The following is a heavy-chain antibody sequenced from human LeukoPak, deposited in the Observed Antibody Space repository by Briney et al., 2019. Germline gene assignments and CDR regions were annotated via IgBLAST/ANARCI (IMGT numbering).Heavy chain of an antibody. CDR2: ISGSGGST. V-gene: IGHV3-23*01. J-gene: IGHJ4*02. Sequence: RAGGSLRLSCAASGFTFSSYAMSWVRQAPGKGLEWVSAISGSGGSTYYADSVKGRFTISRDNSKNTLYLQMNSLRAEDTAVYYCARDRFDFWSGYYKAHYFDYWGQGTLVTVSS. D-gene: IGHD3-3*01. CDR3: ARDRFDFWSGYYKAHYFDY. CDR1: GFTFSSYA.